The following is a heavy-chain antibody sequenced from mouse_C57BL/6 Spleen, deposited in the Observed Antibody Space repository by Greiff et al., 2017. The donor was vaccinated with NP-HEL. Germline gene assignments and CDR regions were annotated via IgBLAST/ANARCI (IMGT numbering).Heavy chain of an antibody. CDR3: ARDRDTTVVALYYYAMDY. Sequence: EVMLVESGGGLVKPGGSLKLSCAASGFTFSSYAMSWVRQTPEKRLEWVATISDGGSYTYYPDNVKGRFTISRDNAKNNLYLQMSHLKSEDTAMYYCARDRDTTVVALYYYAMDYWGQGTSVTVSS. V-gene: IGHV5-4*01. J-gene: IGHJ4*01. D-gene: IGHD1-1*01. CDR1: GFTFSSYA. CDR2: ISDGGSYT.